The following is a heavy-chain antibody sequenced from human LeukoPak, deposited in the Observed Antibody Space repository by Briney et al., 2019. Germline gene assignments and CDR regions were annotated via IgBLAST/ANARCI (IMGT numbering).Heavy chain of an antibody. D-gene: IGHD2-21*02. CDR1: NGFDSYYF. CDR2: ITYKRRA. Sequence: SETLSLTCAVYNGFDSYYFMLVRQPPGKGLEWIGEITYKRRASYNSSLMSRATISIDVSQRQFSLKLTSVTAADTATYYCAVYGGDWQFLSWGQGTPVTVSS. J-gene: IGHJ5*02. CDR3: AVYGGDWQFLS. V-gene: IGHV4-34*01.